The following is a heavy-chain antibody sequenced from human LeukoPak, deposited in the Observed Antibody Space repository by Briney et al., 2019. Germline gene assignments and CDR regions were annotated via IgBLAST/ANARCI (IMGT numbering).Heavy chain of an antibody. J-gene: IGHJ4*02. CDR3: AKDGDRVYSSSKHFDY. Sequence: PGGSLRLSCAASGFTFNNYAMNWVRQAPGKGLEWVSTISGSGGTTYYADSVKGRFTISRDNSKNTLYLQMNSLRAEDTAVYYCAKDGDRVYSSSKHFDYWGQGALVTVSS. V-gene: IGHV3-23*01. CDR2: ISGSGGTT. D-gene: IGHD6-13*01. CDR1: GFTFNNYA.